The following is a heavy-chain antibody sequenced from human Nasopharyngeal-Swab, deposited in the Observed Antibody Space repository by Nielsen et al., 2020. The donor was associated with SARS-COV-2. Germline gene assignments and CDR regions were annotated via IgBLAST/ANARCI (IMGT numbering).Heavy chain of an antibody. CDR2: MNPNSGNT. CDR1: GYTFTSYA. V-gene: IGHV1-8*02. D-gene: IGHD4-17*01. CDR3: ARGREAVTTYYYYYGMDV. J-gene: IGHJ6*02. Sequence: ASVKVSCKASGYTFTSYAMNWVRQATGQGLEWMGWMNPNSGNTGYAQKFQGRVTMTRNTSISTAYMELSSLRSEDTAVYYCARGREAVTTYYYYYGMDVWGQGTTVTVSS.